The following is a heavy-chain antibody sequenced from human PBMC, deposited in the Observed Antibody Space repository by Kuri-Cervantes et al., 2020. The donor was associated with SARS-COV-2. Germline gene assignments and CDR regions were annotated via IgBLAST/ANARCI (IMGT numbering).Heavy chain of an antibody. CDR1: GFTINNAW. J-gene: IGHJ4*02. CDR2: VRGKANNYAT. CDR3: TTLIDY. Sequence: GSLRLSCAASGFTINNAWMSWVRQAPGRGLGWVGRVRGKANNYATAYAASVKGRFTISRDDSKNMAYLQMNSLKTEDTAVYYCTTLIDYWGQGALVTVSS. V-gene: IGHV3-73*01.